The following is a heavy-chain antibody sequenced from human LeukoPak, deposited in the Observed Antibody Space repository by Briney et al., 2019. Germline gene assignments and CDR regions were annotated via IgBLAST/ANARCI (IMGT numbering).Heavy chain of an antibody. J-gene: IGHJ6*02. CDR3: AKTQLSYYYDSSGYLSGMDV. CDR2: INIISSEI. D-gene: IGHD3-22*01. CDR1: GFTFSSYS. Sequence: GGSLRLSCAASGFTFSSYSMNWVRQAPGKGLEWVSYINIISSEIYYGDSVKGRFTISTDNAKNSVYLQMNSLRDEDTAVYYCAKTQLSYYYDSSGYLSGMDVWGQGTTVTVSS. V-gene: IGHV3-48*02.